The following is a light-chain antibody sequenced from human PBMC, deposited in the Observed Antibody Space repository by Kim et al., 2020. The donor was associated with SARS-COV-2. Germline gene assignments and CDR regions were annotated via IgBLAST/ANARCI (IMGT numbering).Light chain of an antibody. J-gene: IGLJ3*02. Sequence: GGHVTISSSGGPSSTEPHLVSWYQHLPETAPKLVIYDNDLRPSGIPDRFTGSKSDTSATLVITGLQSGDEADYYCGTWDSSHLVWLFGGGTQLTVL. CDR1: PSSTEPHL. V-gene: IGLV1-51*01. CDR2: DND. CDR3: GTWDSSHLVWL.